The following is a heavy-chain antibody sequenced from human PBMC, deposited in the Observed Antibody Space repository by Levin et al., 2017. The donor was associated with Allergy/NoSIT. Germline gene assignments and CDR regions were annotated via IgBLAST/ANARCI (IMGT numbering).Heavy chain of an antibody. V-gene: IGHV3-23*01. Sequence: GGSLRLSCAASGFSFSSHAMTWVRQAPGKGLEWVSSISGSGGFTYYGDSVKGQFSISRDNSKETLYLQMNSLRPEDTAIYYCAKDKNYYDASSCFDHWGPGTLVTVSS. D-gene: IGHD3-22*01. CDR1: GFSFSSHA. CDR3: AKDKNYYDASSCFDH. J-gene: IGHJ4*02. CDR2: ISGSGGFT.